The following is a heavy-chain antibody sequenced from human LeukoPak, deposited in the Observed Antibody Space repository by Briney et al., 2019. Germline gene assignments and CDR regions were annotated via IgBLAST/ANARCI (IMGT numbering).Heavy chain of an antibody. D-gene: IGHD2-21*01. Sequence: PSETLSLTCTVSGYSISSGYYWGWIRQPPGKGLEWIGSIYHSGSTYYNPSLKSRVTISVDTSKNQFSLKLSSVTDADTAVYYCARDSRAYCGGDCYSSGWLDPWGQGTLVTVSS. CDR3: ARDSRAYCGGDCYSSGWLDP. V-gene: IGHV4-38-2*02. CDR2: IYHSGST. J-gene: IGHJ5*02. CDR1: GYSISSGYY.